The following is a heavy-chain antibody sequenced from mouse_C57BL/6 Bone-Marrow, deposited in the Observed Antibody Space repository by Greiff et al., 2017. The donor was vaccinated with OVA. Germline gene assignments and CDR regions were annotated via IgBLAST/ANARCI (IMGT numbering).Heavy chain of an antibody. CDR2: IHPNSGST. Sequence: QVQLQQPGAELVKPGASVKLSCKASGYTFTSYWMHWVKQRPGQGLEWIGMIHPNSGSTNYNEKFKSKATLTVDKSSSTAYMQLSSLTSEDSAVYYCARSFDCYDYDGAYWGRGTLVTVSA. D-gene: IGHD2-4*01. CDR1: GYTFTSYW. J-gene: IGHJ3*01. CDR3: ARSFDCYDYDGAY. V-gene: IGHV1-64*01.